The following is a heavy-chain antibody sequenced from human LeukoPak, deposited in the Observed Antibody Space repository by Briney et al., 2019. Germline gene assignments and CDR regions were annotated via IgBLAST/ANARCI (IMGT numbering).Heavy chain of an antibody. D-gene: IGHD2-2*01. Sequence: GGSLRLSCVASEFKFNDYSMSWVRQPPGKGLEWVAAVSGSGGPTYSADSVRGRFTISRDNSKNTLSLQMNSLRAEDTAVYYCAKALSASSYDYWGQGTLVTVSS. J-gene: IGHJ4*02. CDR2: VSGSGGPT. V-gene: IGHV3-23*01. CDR1: EFKFNDYS. CDR3: AKALSASSYDY.